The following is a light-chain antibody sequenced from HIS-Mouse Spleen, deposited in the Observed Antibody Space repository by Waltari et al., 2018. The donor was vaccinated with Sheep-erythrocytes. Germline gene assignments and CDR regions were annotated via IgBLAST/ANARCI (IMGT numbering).Light chain of an antibody. Sequence: DIQMTQSPSSLSASVGDRVTITSRASQSISSKLNWYQQKPGKAPKLLIYDASSLQSGVPSRFSGSGSGTDFTLTISSLQPEDFATYYCQQSYSTPPLTFGGGTKVEIK. CDR3: QQSYSTPPLT. J-gene: IGKJ4*01. CDR1: QSISSK. CDR2: DAS. V-gene: IGKV1-39*01.